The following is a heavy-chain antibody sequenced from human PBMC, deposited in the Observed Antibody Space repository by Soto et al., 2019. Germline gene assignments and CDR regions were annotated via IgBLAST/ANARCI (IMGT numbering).Heavy chain of an antibody. J-gene: IGHJ1*01. V-gene: IGHV4-34*01. D-gene: IGHD1-26*01. CDR1: GGSFSGYY. CDR2: INHSGST. CDR3: ASAGGVGFTKNAGYFQH. Sequence: PSETLSLTCAVYGGSFSGYYLSWIRQPPGKGLEWIGEINHSGSTNYNPSLKSRVTISVDTSKNQFSLKLSSVTAADTAVYYCASAGGVGFTKNAGYFQHWGQGTLVTVSS.